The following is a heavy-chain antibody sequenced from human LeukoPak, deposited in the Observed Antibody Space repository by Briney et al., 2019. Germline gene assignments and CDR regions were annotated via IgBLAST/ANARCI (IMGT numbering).Heavy chain of an antibody. CDR3: ARGNAHAFDI. V-gene: IGHV3-74*01. J-gene: IGHJ3*02. CDR2: INSDGSST. Sequence: GGSLRLSCAASGFTFSSYWMHWVRQAPGKGLAWVSRINSDGSSTSYADSVKGRFTISRDNAKNTLYLQTNSLRAEDTAVYYCARGNAHAFDIWGQGTMVTVSS. CDR1: GFTFSSYW. D-gene: IGHD1-1*01.